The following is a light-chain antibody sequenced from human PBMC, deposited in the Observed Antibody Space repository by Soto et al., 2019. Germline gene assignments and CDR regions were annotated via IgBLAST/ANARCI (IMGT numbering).Light chain of an antibody. CDR1: QSVSNN. CDR3: QQYQSWPIT. V-gene: IGKV3-15*01. J-gene: IGKJ4*01. CDR2: GTS. Sequence: EIMMTQSPATLSLTPGERATLSCRASQSVSNNLAWYQQKLGQDPRLLIYGTSARATGIPDRFSGSGSETEFTLTISRLQSEDFAVYYCQQYQSWPITFGGGTKVDTK.